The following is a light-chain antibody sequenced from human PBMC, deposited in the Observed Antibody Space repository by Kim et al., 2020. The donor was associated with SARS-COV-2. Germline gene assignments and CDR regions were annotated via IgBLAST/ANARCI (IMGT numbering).Light chain of an antibody. CDR1: SSNIGSNS. J-gene: IGLJ3*02. CDR2: TNV. CDR3: AAWDDSLNGWV. Sequence: ELTQPPSASATPGQRVIISCSGSSSNIGSNSVNWFQQLPGRAPKLLVYTNVQRPSGVPDRFSGSRSGTSASLAISGLQSEDEADYYCAAWDDSLNGWVFGGGTQLTVL. V-gene: IGLV1-44*01.